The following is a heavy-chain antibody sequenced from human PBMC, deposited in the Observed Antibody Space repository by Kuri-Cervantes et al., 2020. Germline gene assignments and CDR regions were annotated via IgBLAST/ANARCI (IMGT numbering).Heavy chain of an antibody. Sequence: GESLKISCAASGFTFSSYAMSWVRQAPGKGLEWVSAISGSGGSTYYADSVKGRFTISRDNSKNTLYLQMNSLRAEDTAVYYCAKAPRFPGQRASGWFVPWGQGTLVTVSS. CDR1: GFTFSSYA. J-gene: IGHJ5*02. CDR3: AKAPRFPGQRASGWFVP. CDR2: ISGSGGST. V-gene: IGHV3-23*01. D-gene: IGHD3-10*01.